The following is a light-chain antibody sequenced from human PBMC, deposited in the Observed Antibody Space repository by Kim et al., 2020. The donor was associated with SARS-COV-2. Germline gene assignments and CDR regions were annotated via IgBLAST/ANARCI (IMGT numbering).Light chain of an antibody. J-gene: IGLJ2*01. CDR3: QVWDSTTTV. CDR1: RLGDKY. CDR2: QDT. V-gene: IGLV3-1*01. Sequence: SVAPGQTGSITCSGHRLGDKYVCWYQQKPGQSPVVVIYQDTKRPSGIPERFSGSNSGNTATLNISETQAMDEADYYCQVWDSTTTVFGGVTQLTVL.